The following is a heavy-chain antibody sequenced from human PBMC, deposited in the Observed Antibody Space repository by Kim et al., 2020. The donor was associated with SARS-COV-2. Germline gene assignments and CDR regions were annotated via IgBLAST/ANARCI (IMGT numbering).Heavy chain of an antibody. CDR3: ARDTGYDFWSGYRNNWFDP. CDR1: GDSVSSNSAA. Sequence: SQTLSLTCAISGDSVSSNSAAWNWIRQSPSRGLEWLGRTYYRSKWYNDYAVSVKSRITINPDTSKNQFSLQLNSVTPEDTAVYYCARDTGYDFWSGYRNNWFDPWGQGTLVTVSS. V-gene: IGHV6-1*01. CDR2: TYYRSKWYN. D-gene: IGHD3-3*01. J-gene: IGHJ5*02.